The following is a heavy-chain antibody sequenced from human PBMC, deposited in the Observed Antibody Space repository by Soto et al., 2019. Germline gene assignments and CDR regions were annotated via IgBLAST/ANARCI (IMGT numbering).Heavy chain of an antibody. Sequence: SETLSLTCAVYGGSFSGYYWSWIRQPPGKGLEWIGEINHSGSTNYNPSLKSRVTISVDTSKNQFSLKLSSVTAADTAVYYCARDLMRSDFWSGYSRDDAFDIWGQGTMVTVSS. CDR1: GGSFSGYY. CDR3: ARDLMRSDFWSGYSRDDAFDI. V-gene: IGHV4-34*01. J-gene: IGHJ3*02. CDR2: INHSGST. D-gene: IGHD3-3*01.